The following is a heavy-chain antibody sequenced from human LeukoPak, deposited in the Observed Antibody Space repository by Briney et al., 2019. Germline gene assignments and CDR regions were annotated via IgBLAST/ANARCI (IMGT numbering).Heavy chain of an antibody. CDR3: ARDRVARGVTSSSYYGMDV. D-gene: IGHD3-10*01. V-gene: IGHV3-30*04. CDR2: ISYDGSNK. Sequence: GGSLRLSCAASGFTFSSYTMHWVRQAPGKGLEWVAVISYDGSNKYYADSVKGRFTISRDNSKNTLYLQMNSLRAEDTAVYYGARDRVARGVTSSSYYGMDVWGKGTTVTVSS. J-gene: IGHJ6*04. CDR1: GFTFSSYT.